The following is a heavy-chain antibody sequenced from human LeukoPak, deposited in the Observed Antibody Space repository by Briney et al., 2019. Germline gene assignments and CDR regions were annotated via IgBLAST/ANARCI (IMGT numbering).Heavy chain of an antibody. CDR1: GGSMSSYY. D-gene: IGHD6-13*01. V-gene: IGHV4-59*01. CDR3: ARSSSSWSILGFDP. Sequence: SETLSLTCSVSGGSMSSYYWSWIRQSPGKGLEWIGYIYHSGSTDYNSSLKSRVTISEDTSKKQFSLKVSSVTAADTAVYYCARSSSSWSILGFDPWGQGTLVTVSS. CDR2: IYHSGST. J-gene: IGHJ5*02.